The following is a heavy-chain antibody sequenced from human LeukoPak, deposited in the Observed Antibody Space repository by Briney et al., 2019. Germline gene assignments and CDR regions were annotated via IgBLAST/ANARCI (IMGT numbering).Heavy chain of an antibody. CDR3: ARSFLPDFDY. CDR2: ISYDGSNI. J-gene: IGHJ4*02. V-gene: IGHV3-30*03. D-gene: IGHD1-14*01. Sequence: GGSLRLSCAASGFIFSSYGMHWVRQAPGKGLEWVAVISYDGSNIYYADSVKGRFTISRDNSKNTLYLQMNSLRAEDTAVYYCARSFLPDFDYWGQGTLVTVSS. CDR1: GFIFSSYG.